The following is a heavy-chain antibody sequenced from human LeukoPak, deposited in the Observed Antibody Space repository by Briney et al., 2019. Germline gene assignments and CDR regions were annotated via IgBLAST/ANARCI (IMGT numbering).Heavy chain of an antibody. J-gene: IGHJ6*02. D-gene: IGHD5/OR15-5a*01. CDR2: IGTAGDT. V-gene: IGHV3-13*01. Sequence: PGGSLRLSCAASGFTFSSYAMSWVRQAPGKGLEWVSAIGTAGDTYYTGSVKGRFTISRENAKNSLYLQMNSLRAEDTAVYYCAKSRSVSNYKGMDIWGQGTTVTVSS. CDR3: AKSRSVSNYKGMDI. CDR1: GFTFSSYA.